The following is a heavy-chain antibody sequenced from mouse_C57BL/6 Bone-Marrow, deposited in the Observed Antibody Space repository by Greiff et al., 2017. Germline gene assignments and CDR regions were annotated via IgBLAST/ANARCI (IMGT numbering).Heavy chain of an antibody. J-gene: IGHJ2*01. CDR3: ARELLRSWYFDY. D-gene: IGHD1-1*01. V-gene: IGHV1-64*01. CDR1: GYTFTSYW. Sequence: QVQLQQPGAELVKPGASVKLSCKASGYTFTSYWMHWVKQRPGQGLEWIGMIHPNSGSTNYNEKFKSKATLTVDKSSSTAYMQLSSLTSEDSAVYYCARELLRSWYFDYWGQGTTRTVSS. CDR2: IHPNSGST.